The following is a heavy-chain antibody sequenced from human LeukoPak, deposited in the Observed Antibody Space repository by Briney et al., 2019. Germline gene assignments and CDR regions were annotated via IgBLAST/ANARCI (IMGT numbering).Heavy chain of an antibody. D-gene: IGHD3-16*02. CDR1: GYSFTSYW. CDR2: IYPGDSDT. V-gene: IGHV5-51*01. Sequence: GESLKISCKGSGYSFTSYWIGWVRQMPGKGLEWMGIIYPGDSDTRYSPSFQGQVTISADKSISTAYLQWSSLEASDTAMYYCARQYRLPWMRNSETGWFDPWGQGTLVTVSS. CDR3: ARQYRLPWMRNSETGWFDP. J-gene: IGHJ5*02.